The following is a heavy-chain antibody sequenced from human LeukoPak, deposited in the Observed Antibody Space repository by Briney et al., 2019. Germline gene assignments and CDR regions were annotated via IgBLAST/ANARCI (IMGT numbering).Heavy chain of an antibody. J-gene: IGHJ5*02. CDR3: VRDGEGLAISVNYWFDL. D-gene: IGHD3-10*01. CDR1: GFTFTRYD. CDR2: MNPNNGNT. V-gene: IGHV1-8*01. Sequence: ASVKVSCKASGFTFTRYDINWVRQATGQGLVWMGWMNPNNGNTGYAQTFQGRVTMTRDTFTSTAYMELRSLTSEDTAVYYCVRDGEGLAISVNYWFDLWGQGTLVTVSS.